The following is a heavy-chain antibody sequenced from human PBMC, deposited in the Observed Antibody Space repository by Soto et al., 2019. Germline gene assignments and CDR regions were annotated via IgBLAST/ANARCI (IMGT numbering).Heavy chain of an antibody. J-gene: IGHJ6*02. CDR1: GFTFSSYG. D-gene: IGHD3-9*01. V-gene: IGHV3-30*18. CDR2: ISYDGSNK. CDR3: AKDITPHYDILTGYLYGMDV. Sequence: PGESLKISCAASGFTFSSYGMHWVRQAPGKGLEWVAVISYDGSNKYYADSVKGRFTISRDNSKNTLYLQMNSLRAEDTAVYYCAKDITPHYDILTGYLYGMDVWGQGTTVTVSS.